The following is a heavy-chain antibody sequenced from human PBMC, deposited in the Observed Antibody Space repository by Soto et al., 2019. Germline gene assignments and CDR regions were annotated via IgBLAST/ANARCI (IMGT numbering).Heavy chain of an antibody. Sequence: SETLSRTCAVYGGSFSGYCWSWIRQPPGKGLEWIGEINHSGSTNYNPSLKSRVTISVDTSKNQFSLKLSSVTAADTAVYYCARLGYYDFFGVVIFTRRVVAAEDWGQGTLVTLSS. J-gene: IGHJ4*02. D-gene: IGHD3-3*01. CDR1: GGSFSGYC. CDR3: ARLGYYDFFGVVIFTRRVVAAED. V-gene: IGHV4-34*01. CDR2: INHSGST.